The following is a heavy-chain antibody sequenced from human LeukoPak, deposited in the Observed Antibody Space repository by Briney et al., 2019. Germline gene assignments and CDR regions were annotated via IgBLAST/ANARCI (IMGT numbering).Heavy chain of an antibody. J-gene: IGHJ6*02. CDR1: GYTFTGYY. CDR3: ARDGKISFSGSYFDSDYYGMDV. Sequence: GASVKVSCKASGYTFTGYYMHWVRQAPGQGLEWMGWISTYNGNTHYGQKFQGRVTMTTDTSTSTVYMELRSLRSDDTAVYYCARDGKISFSGSYFDSDYYGMDVWGQGTTVTVSS. CDR2: ISTYNGNT. V-gene: IGHV1-18*04. D-gene: IGHD3-10*01.